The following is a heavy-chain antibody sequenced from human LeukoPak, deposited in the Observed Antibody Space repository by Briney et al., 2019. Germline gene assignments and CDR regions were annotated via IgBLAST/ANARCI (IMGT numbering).Heavy chain of an antibody. CDR3: ATLLEYYYDCSGYYYFDY. V-gene: IGHV1-69*13. CDR1: GGTFSSYA. J-gene: IGHJ4*02. D-gene: IGHD3-22*01. Sequence: GASVKVSCKASGGTFSSYAISWVRQAPGQGLEWTGGIIPIFGTANYAQKFQGRVTITADESTSTAYMELSSLRSEDTAVYYCATLLEYYYDCSGYYYFDYWGQGTLVTVSS. CDR2: IIPIFGTA.